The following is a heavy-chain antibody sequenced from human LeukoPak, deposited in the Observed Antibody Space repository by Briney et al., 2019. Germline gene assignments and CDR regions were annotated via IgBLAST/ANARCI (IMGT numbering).Heavy chain of an antibody. CDR3: ARDLRSTSCYCSWFDP. CDR1: GFTFSSYW. V-gene: IGHV3-74*01. D-gene: IGHD2-2*01. J-gene: IGHJ5*02. Sequence: GGSPRLSCAASGFTFSSYWMHWVRKAPGEGLVWVSRINSDGSSTSYADSVKGRFTVSRDNAKNTLYLQMNSLRAEDTAVYYCARDLRSTSCYCSWFDPWGQGTLVTVSS. CDR2: INSDGSST.